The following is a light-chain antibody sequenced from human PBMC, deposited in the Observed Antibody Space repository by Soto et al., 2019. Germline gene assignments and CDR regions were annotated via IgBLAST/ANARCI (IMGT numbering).Light chain of an antibody. Sequence: DIQMTQSPSSLSASVGDRVTITCRASQTIYNYLNWYQQKPGKAPRLLIYGASTLRSGVPSRISGSGSGTDFTLTISSLQPEDFATYYCQQSYSTPQTFGQGTRLETK. V-gene: IGKV1-39*01. CDR2: GAS. CDR3: QQSYSTPQT. CDR1: QTIYNY. J-gene: IGKJ5*01.